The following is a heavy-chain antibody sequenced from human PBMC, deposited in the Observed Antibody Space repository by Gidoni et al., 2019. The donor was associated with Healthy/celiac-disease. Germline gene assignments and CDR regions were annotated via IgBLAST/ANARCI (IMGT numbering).Heavy chain of an antibody. Sequence: QVQLVESGGGVVQPGRSLSHSCEAPGFTFGSYGMHWVRQAPGKGLEVVAVISYDGSNKDYADSVKGRFTISRDNSKNTLYLQMNSLRAEDTAVYYCAKDGQSTFRVVPAAIIGQFYYYRDVWGKVTTVTVSS. CDR2: ISYDGSNK. V-gene: IGHV3-30*18. D-gene: IGHD2-2*01. J-gene: IGHJ6*03. CDR1: GFTFGSYG. CDR3: AKDGQSTFRVVPAAIIGQFYYYRDV.